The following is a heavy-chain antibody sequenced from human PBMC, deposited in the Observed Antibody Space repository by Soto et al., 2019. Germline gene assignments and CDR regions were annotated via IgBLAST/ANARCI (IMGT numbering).Heavy chain of an antibody. V-gene: IGHV1-3*05. Sequence: QDQLVQSGAEEKKPGASVKVSCKSSGYTFTTYSIHWVRQAPGQSLEWMGWINPGNGDSGSSQKFQGRVTITRDTSASTAYMLLSRLISEDTAVYYCAREGSGGNSLWYFDLWGRGTLVTVSS. CDR2: INPGNGDS. J-gene: IGHJ2*01. CDR1: GYTFTTYS. D-gene: IGHD1-26*01. CDR3: AREGSGGNSLWYFDL.